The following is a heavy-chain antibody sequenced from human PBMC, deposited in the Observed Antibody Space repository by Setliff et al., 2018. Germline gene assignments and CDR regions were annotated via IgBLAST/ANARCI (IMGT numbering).Heavy chain of an antibody. CDR3: AGGLYYYDSSGYPWYFDY. J-gene: IGHJ4*02. CDR1: GGSISSGDYY. D-gene: IGHD3-22*01. V-gene: IGHV4-30-4*08. Sequence: SETLSLTCTVSGGSISSGDYYWSWIRQPPGKGLEWIAYIYYIGSTYYNPSLKSRFTISVDTSKNQFSLNLTSVTAADTAVYYCAGGLYYYDSSGYPWYFDYWGQGTLVTVSS. CDR2: IYYIGST.